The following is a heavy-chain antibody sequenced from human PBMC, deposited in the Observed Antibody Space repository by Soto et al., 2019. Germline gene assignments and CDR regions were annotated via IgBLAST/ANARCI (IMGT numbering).Heavy chain of an antibody. CDR1: GYTFTSYC. CDR2: ISAYNGNT. J-gene: IGHJ5*02. D-gene: IGHD6-19*01. Sequence: ASVKVSCKASGYTFTSYCISWVRQAPGQGLEWMRWISAYNGNTNYAQKLQGRVTMTTDTSTSTAYMELRSLRSDDTAVYYCAGRTTLAVDGFDAWGQGTLVTVSS. V-gene: IGHV1-18*01. CDR3: AGRTTLAVDGFDA.